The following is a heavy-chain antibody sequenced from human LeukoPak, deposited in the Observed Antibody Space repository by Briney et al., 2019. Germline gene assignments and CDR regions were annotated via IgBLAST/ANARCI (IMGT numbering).Heavy chain of an antibody. CDR1: GGSFSGYY. CDR3: ARVYTGVATILDV. J-gene: IGHJ6*04. D-gene: IGHD5-12*01. V-gene: IGHV4-59*01. CDR2: IHNSGSI. Sequence: SETLSLTCAVYGGSFSGYYWSWIRQPPGKGLEWIGYIHNSGSINYNPSLKSRVTISVDTSKNQLSLKLSSVTAADTAVYYCARVYTGVATILDVWGKGTTVTVSS.